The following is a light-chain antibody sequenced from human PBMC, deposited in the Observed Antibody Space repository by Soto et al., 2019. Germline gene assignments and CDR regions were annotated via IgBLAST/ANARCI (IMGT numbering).Light chain of an antibody. CDR3: QQFNSYLLT. CDR2: DAS. V-gene: IGKV1-13*02. CDR1: QGISSA. J-gene: IGKJ4*01. Sequence: AIQLTQSPSSLSASVGDRVTITCRASQGISSALAWYQQKPGKAPKLLIYDASSLESGVPSRFSGSGSGTDFNLTISSLQPEDFATYSCQQFNSYLLTFCGGTKVEIK.